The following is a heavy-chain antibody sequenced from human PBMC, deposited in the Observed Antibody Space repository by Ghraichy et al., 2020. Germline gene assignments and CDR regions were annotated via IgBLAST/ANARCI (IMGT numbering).Heavy chain of an antibody. J-gene: IGHJ4*02. CDR2: IRRKAYVGTT. Sequence: GGSLRLSCTASGFTFGDYTMNWVRQAPGKGLEWVGFIRRKAYVGTTAYAASVQGRFTISRDDSKSIAYLQMNSLKTEDTAVYYCSRVYCYDSSSYCHVRYFDYWGQGTLVTVPS. V-gene: IGHV3-49*04. CDR1: GFTFGDYT. D-gene: IGHD3-22*01. CDR3: SRVYCYDSSSYCHVRYFDY.